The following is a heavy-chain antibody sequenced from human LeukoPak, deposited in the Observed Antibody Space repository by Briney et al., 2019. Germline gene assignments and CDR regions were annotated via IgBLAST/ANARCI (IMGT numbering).Heavy chain of an antibody. J-gene: IGHJ4*02. CDR3: ARNNPNSRTIDY. CDR1: GGSLSSYY. Sequence: SETLSLTCPVSGGSLSSYYWSWIRQPPGKGLEWIGYTYYLGSNNYNPSLKSRAPIPVATSKNHFSLRLSSVTAANTAVYYCARNNPNSRTIDYWGQGTLVTVSS. V-gene: IGHV4-59*01. CDR2: TYYLGSN. D-gene: IGHD1-14*01.